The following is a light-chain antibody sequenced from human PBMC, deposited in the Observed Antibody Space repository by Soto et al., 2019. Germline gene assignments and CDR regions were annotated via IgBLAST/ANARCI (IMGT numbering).Light chain of an antibody. CDR3: CSYAGGSRYV. J-gene: IGLJ1*01. CDR1: SSDVGSYNL. Sequence: QSVLTQPASASGSPGQSITISCTGTSSDVGSYNLVSWYQQHPGKAPKLMIYEVSKRPSGVSNRFSGSKSGNTASLTISGLQAEDEADYYCCSYAGGSRYVFGTGTKVTVL. CDR2: EVS. V-gene: IGLV2-23*02.